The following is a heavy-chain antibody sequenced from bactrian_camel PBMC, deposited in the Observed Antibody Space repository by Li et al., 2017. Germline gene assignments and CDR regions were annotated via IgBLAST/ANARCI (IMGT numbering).Heavy chain of an antibody. D-gene: IGHD7*01. V-gene: IGHV3S53*01. Sequence: VQLVESGGGSVQAGGSLRLSCAASGYTVSSESMAWFRQAPGKEREGVAVIDNDGTTTYADSVKGRFTISTDNAKNTLYLQMNSLKPEDTAMYYCAAKLRSGGTCDNPNDDDYAWGQGTQVTVS. CDR3: AAKLRSGGTCDNPNDDDYA. CDR2: IDNDGTT. CDR1: GYTVSSES. J-gene: IGHJ6*01.